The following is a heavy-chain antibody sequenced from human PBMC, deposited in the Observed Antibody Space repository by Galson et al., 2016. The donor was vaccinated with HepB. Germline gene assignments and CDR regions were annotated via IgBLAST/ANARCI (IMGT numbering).Heavy chain of an antibody. CDR1: GVSLRSGNYY. D-gene: IGHD2-8*01. J-gene: IGHJ4*02. CDR3: AGGLIPDS. V-gene: IGHV4-61*02. CDR2: TYTSGNT. Sequence: TLSLTCNVSGVSLRSGNYYWNWIRQPAGKGLEWIGRTYTSGNTNYNPSLNSRVTISVDTSKNQFSLTLTSVTAADTAVYFCAGGLIPDSWGQGTLVTVSS.